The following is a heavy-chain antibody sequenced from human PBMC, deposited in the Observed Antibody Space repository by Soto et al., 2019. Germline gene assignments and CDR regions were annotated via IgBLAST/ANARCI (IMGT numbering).Heavy chain of an antibody. J-gene: IGHJ6*02. CDR1: GSTFTTYA. V-gene: IGHV1-3*01. D-gene: IGHD4-17*01. CDR3: ATIYGGNSLSSGMDV. CDR2: INVGNGST. Sequence: ASVHVPFKASGSTFTTYAMHWVHPAPGQRLEWMGGINVGNGSTKYSQKFQGRVTITRDTSASTAYMELSSVRSEDTAVYYCATIYGGNSLSSGMDVWGQGTTVTVSS.